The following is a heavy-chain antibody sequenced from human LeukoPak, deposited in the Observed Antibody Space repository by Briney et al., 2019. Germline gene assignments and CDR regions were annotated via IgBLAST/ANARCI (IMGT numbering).Heavy chain of an antibody. CDR3: ARFPHYYDSSGYSF. V-gene: IGHV3-11*06. J-gene: IGHJ4*02. Sequence: GGSLRLSCAASGFTFSDYYMSWIRQAPGKGLEWVSYISSSSSYTNYADSVKGRFTISRDNAKNSLYLQMNSLRAEDTAVYYCARFPHYYDSSGYSFWGQGTLVTVSS. CDR2: ISSSSSYT. D-gene: IGHD3-22*01. CDR1: GFTFSDYY.